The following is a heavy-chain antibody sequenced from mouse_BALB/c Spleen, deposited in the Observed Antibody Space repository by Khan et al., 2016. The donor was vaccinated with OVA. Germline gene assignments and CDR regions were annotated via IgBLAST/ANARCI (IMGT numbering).Heavy chain of an antibody. CDR1: GYTFTDYV. V-gene: IGHV1-77*01. CDR3: ARGGYSVFAY. Sequence: QVQLQQSGPELVKPGASVKMSCKASGYTFTDYVINWVKQRTGQGLEWIGDIFPGGGSSYYNEKFKGKAKLTADNSSNTSSMQLSSLTFEDSAVYFCARGGYSVFAYWGQGTLVTVSA. J-gene: IGHJ3*01. D-gene: IGHD1-1*01. CDR2: IFPGGGSS.